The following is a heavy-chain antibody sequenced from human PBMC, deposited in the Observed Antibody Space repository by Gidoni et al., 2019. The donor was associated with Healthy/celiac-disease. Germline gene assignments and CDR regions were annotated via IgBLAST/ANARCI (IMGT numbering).Heavy chain of an antibody. V-gene: IGHV5-10-1*03. CDR2: IDPSDSYT. CDR1: GYSFTSYW. D-gene: IGHD3-3*01. CDR3: ARRAIFGPGAFVWFDP. Sequence: EVQLVQSGAEVKKPGESLRISCKGSGYSFTSYWISWVRQVPGKGLEWMGRIDPSDSYTNYSPSFQGHVTISADKSISTAYLQWSSLKASDTAMYYCARRAIFGPGAFVWFDPWGQGTLVTVSS. J-gene: IGHJ5*02.